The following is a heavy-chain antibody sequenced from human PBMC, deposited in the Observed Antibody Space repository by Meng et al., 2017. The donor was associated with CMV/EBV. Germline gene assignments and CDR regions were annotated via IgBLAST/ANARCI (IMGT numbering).Heavy chain of an antibody. CDR3: ARNGGDRGAAAPWLIYYYYGMDV. CDR1: GYTFTGHY. V-gene: IGHV1-2*02. Sequence: ASVKVSCKASGYTFTGHYLHWVRQAPGQGLEWMGWINPNSGGTYYAQKFQGRAIMTRDTSTRTAYMDLSRLRSDDTAVYYCARNGGDRGAAAPWLIYYYYGMDVWGQGTTVTVSS. J-gene: IGHJ6*02. CDR2: INPNSGGT. D-gene: IGHD6-13*01.